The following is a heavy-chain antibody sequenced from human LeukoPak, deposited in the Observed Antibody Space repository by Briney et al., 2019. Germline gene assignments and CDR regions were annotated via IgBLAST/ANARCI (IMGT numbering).Heavy chain of an antibody. J-gene: IGHJ4*02. Sequence: EPSETLSLTCAVYGGSFSGYYWSWIRQPPGKGLEWIGEINHSGSTNYNPSLKSRVTISVDTSKNQFSLKLSSVTAADTAVYYCAYTGVPAAYDYWGQGTLVTVSS. D-gene: IGHD2-2*01. CDR1: GGSFSGYY. CDR2: INHSGST. CDR3: AYTGVPAAYDY. V-gene: IGHV4-34*01.